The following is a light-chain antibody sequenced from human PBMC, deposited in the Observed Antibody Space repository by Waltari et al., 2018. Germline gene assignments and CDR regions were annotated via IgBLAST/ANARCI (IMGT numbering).Light chain of an antibody. CDR1: QSVLYSSNEKDY. V-gene: IGKV4-1*01. J-gene: IGKJ4*01. CDR3: HQYYTTPPT. CDR2: WAS. Sequence: DIVMTQSPDSLPVSLGDRATINCKSSQSVLYSSNEKDYIAWYQHKPGQAPKLLLYWASTRKSGVPDRFSGSGSGTNFNLTISSLQAEDVAVYYCHQYYTTPPTFGGGTKVEIK.